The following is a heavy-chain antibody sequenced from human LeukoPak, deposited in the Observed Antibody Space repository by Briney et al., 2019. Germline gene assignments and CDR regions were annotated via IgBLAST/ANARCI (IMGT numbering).Heavy chain of an antibody. Sequence: ASVKVSCKASGGTFSSYAISWVRQAPGQGLEWMGGIMPIFGTANYAQKFQGRVTITADESTSTAYMELSSLRSEDTAVYYCAREDTVTRGYGMDVWGQGTTVTVSS. V-gene: IGHV1-69*13. CDR3: AREDTVTRGYGMDV. D-gene: IGHD4-17*01. J-gene: IGHJ6*02. CDR2: IMPIFGTA. CDR1: GGTFSSYA.